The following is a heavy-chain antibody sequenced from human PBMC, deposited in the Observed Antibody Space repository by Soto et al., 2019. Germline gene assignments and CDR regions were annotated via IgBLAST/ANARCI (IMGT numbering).Heavy chain of an antibody. CDR2: ISAYNGNT. Sequence: ASVKVSCKASGYTFTSYGISWVRQAPGQGLEWMGWISAYNGNTNYAQKLQGRVTMTTDTSTSTAYMELRSLRSDDTAVYYCARDSGSDKAMVEGAFDIWGQGTMVTVSS. V-gene: IGHV1-18*04. J-gene: IGHJ3*02. D-gene: IGHD5-18*01. CDR3: ARDSGSDKAMVEGAFDI. CDR1: GYTFTSYG.